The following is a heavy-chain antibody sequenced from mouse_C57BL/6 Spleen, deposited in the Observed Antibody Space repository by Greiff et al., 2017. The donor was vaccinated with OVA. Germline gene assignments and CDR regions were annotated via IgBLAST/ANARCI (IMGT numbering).Heavy chain of an antibody. Sequence: DVMLVESGGGLVKPGGSLKLSCAASGFTFSDYGMHWVRQAPEKGLEWVAYISSGSSTIYYADTVKGRFTISRDNAKNTLFLQMTSLRSEDTAMYYCARGGYYFYAMDYWGQGTSVTVSS. CDR1: GFTFSDYG. CDR2: ISSGSSTI. D-gene: IGHD2-3*01. CDR3: ARGGYYFYAMDY. J-gene: IGHJ4*01. V-gene: IGHV5-17*01.